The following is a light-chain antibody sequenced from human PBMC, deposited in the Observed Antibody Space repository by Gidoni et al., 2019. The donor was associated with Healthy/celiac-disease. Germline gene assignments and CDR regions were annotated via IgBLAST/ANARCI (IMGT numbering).Light chain of an antibody. CDR3: QQYNNWPPVLT. CDR2: GAS. CDR1: QSVSSY. Sequence: ELVLTHFPATLSVSPGERATLSCRASQSVSSYLAWYQQKPGQAPRLLIYGASTRATGIPARFSGSGSGTEFTLTISSLQSEDFAVYYCQQYNNWPPVLTFGGGTKVEIK. J-gene: IGKJ4*01. V-gene: IGKV3-15*01.